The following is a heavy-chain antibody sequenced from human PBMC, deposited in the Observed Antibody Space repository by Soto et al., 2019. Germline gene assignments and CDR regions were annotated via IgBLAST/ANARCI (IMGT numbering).Heavy chain of an antibody. Sequence: EVQLVESGGGLVQPGWSLRLSCAASGFIFNKDWMHWVRQAPGKGLVWVSRINEDGSGTSYADSVKGRFTISRDNAKNTVSLQMNSLRVDDTAVYYCARDILEIRGPGAMVTVSS. CDR2: INEDGSGT. CDR1: GFIFNKDW. CDR3: ARDILEI. V-gene: IGHV3-74*01. J-gene: IGHJ3*01.